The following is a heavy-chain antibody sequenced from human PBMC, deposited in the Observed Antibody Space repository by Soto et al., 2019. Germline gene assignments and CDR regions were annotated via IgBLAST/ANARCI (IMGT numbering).Heavy chain of an antibody. D-gene: IGHD6-13*01. CDR1: GFSLSGFG. CDR3: ARMEGTWSFDF. CDR2: TLFNGRDE. Sequence: GGSLRLSCAASGFSLSGFGMHWVRQAPGKGLEWVAVTLFNGRDEYYADSVKGRFTISRDNSNNMVYLQMNSLRVEDTATYYCARMEGTWSFDFWGQGTLVTVSS. J-gene: IGHJ4*02. V-gene: IGHV3-33*01.